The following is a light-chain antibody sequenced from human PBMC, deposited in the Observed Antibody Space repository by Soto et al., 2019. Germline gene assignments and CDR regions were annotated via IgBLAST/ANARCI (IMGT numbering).Light chain of an antibody. V-gene: IGKV3-11*01. CDR3: QQYHNWPPIT. CDR2: DAS. J-gene: IGKJ5*01. Sequence: EIVLTQSPATLSLSPGERATLSCRASQSVSSYLAWYQQKPGQAPRLLIYDASNRATGIPARFSGSGSETDFTLTISSLQSEDSAVYYCQQYHNWPPITFGQGTRLEIK. CDR1: QSVSSY.